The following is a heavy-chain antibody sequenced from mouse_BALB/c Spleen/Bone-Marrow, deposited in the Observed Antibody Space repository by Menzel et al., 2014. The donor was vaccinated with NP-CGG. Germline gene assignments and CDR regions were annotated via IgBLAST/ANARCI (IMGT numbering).Heavy chain of an antibody. CDR2: ISCYNGAT. J-gene: IGHJ3*01. CDR1: GYSFTGYY. Sequence: LVKTGASVKIPCKASGYSFTGYYMHWVKQSHGKSLEWIGYISCYNGATSYNQKFKGKATFTVDTSSSTAYMQFNSLTSEDSAVYYCVKGVYGNPFAYWGQGTLVTVSA. D-gene: IGHD2-1*01. V-gene: IGHV1S34*01. CDR3: VKGVYGNPFAY.